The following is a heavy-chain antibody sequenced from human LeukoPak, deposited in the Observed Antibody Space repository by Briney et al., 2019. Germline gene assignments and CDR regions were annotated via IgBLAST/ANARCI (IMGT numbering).Heavy chain of an antibody. J-gene: IGHJ4*02. D-gene: IGHD2-8*02. Sequence: GGSLRLSCVASGFTYANYAMNWVRQAPGKRLEWVASITGTGGRGGIYYADSVKGRFTISRDNSKNTPLLQMSSLRAEDTAVYHCAKGDRGHCTGVKCYPFDYWGQGTVVTVSS. CDR1: GFTYANYA. CDR3: AKGDRGHCTGVKCYPFDY. V-gene: IGHV3-23*01. CDR2: ITGTGGRGGI.